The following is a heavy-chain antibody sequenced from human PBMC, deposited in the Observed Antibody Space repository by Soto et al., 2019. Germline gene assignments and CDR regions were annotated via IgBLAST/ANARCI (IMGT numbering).Heavy chain of an antibody. J-gene: IGHJ4*02. V-gene: IGHV3-13*01. CDR3: ARGPDGSGSPIAPYYFDY. CDR1: GFTFSSYD. CDR2: IGTAGDT. D-gene: IGHD3-10*01. Sequence: EVQLVESGGGLVQPGGSLRLSCAASGFTFSSYDMHWVRQATGKGLEWVSAIGTAGDTYYPGSVKGRFTISRENAKNSLYLQMNSLRAGDTAVYYCARGPDGSGSPIAPYYFDYWGQGTLVTVSS.